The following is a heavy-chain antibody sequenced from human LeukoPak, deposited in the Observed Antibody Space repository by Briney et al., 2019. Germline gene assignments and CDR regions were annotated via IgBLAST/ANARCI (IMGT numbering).Heavy chain of an antibody. Sequence: PGGSLRLSCPASGFTFSRYAMSWLRQAPGKGLEWVSVIYSGGSTYYADSVKGRFTISRDNSKNTLYLQMNNLRAEDTAVYYCATETKIAAAGLEMEHYYYGMDVWGQGTTVTVSS. CDR2: IYSGGST. CDR3: ATETKIAAAGLEMEHYYYGMDV. D-gene: IGHD6-13*01. V-gene: IGHV3-66*01. CDR1: GFTFSRYA. J-gene: IGHJ6*02.